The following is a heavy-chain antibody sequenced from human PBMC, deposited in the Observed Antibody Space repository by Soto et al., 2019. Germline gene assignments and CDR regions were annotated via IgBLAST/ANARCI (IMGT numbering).Heavy chain of an antibody. CDR2: INGDGSST. D-gene: IGHD1-7*01. CDR3: ARGARNFSYFDY. V-gene: IGHV3-74*01. J-gene: IGHJ4*02. Sequence: EVQLVESGGGLVQPGGSQRFSCAASGFTFSSYWMHWVRQAPGKGLVWVSRINGDGSSTNYVDSVKGRLTISRDNDKNTLYLQINSLSPEDTAVYYCARGARNFSYFDYWGQGALVTVSS. CDR1: GFTFSSYW.